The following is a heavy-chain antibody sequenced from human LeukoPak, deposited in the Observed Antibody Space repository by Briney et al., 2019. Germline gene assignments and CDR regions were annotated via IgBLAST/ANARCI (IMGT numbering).Heavy chain of an antibody. J-gene: IGHJ4*02. CDR2: IYSGGST. Sequence: GGSLRLSCAASGFTVSSNYMSWVRQAPGKGLEWVSVIYSGGSTYYADSVKGRFTISRDNAKNSLYLQMNSLRAEDTAVYYCARDLVTTVTTRLDYWGQGTLVTVSS. CDR3: ARDLVTTVTTRLDY. V-gene: IGHV3-53*01. D-gene: IGHD4-17*01. CDR1: GFTVSSNY.